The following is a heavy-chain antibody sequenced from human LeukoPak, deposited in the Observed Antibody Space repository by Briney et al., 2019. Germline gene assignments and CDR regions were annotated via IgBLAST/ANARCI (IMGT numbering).Heavy chain of an antibody. CDR1: GYTFTSYD. D-gene: IGHD5-12*01. CDR3: ARVLTSSGYDRDDAFDI. V-gene: IGHV1-8*01. Sequence: VASVKVSCKVSGYTFTSYDINWVRQATGQGLEWMGWMNPNSGNTGYAQKFQGRVTMTRNTSISTAYMELSSLRSEDTAVYYCARVLTSSGYDRDDAFDIWGQGTMVTVSS. J-gene: IGHJ3*02. CDR2: MNPNSGNT.